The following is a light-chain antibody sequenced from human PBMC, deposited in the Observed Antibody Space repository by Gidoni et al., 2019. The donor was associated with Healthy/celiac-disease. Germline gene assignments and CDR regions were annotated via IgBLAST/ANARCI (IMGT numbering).Light chain of an antibody. CDR1: SSDSGGYND. V-gene: IGLV2-14*03. J-gene: IGLJ1*01. CDR3: SSYTSSSTYV. Sequence: QSALTQPASVSGSPGQPITSSCTGTSSDSGGYNDVSWYQQHPGKAPRLIIYDVTNRPSGVSNRFSGSKSGNTASLTIYGLQTEDEADYYCSSYTSSSTYVFGTGTKVTVL. CDR2: DVT.